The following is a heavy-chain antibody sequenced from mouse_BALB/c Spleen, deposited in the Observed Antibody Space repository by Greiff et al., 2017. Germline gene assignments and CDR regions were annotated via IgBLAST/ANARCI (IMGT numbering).Heavy chain of an antibody. CDR3: ARWPRFPYDYDVDWYFDV. J-gene: IGHJ1*01. D-gene: IGHD2-4*01. CDR1: GYSITSYYA. CDR2: ISYSGST. V-gene: IGHV3-2*02. Sequence: EVQLVESGPGLVKPSQSLSLTCTVTGYSITSYYAWYWIRQFPGNKLEWMGYISYSGSTSYNPSLKSRISITRDTSKNQFFLQLNSVTTEDTATYYCARWPRFPYDYDVDWYFDVWGAGTTVTVSS.